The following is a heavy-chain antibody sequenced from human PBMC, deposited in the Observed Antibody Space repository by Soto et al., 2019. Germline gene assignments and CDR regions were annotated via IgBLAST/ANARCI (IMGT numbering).Heavy chain of an antibody. J-gene: IGHJ4*02. V-gene: IGHV3-74*01. Sequence: GGSLRLSCAASGFTFSSYWMHWVRQAPGKGLVWVSRINSDGSSTSYADSVKGRFTISRDNAKNTLYLQMNSLRAEDTAVYYCACLAWFGDPVPPFDCWGQGTVVTVSS. D-gene: IGHD3-10*01. CDR3: ACLAWFGDPVPPFDC. CDR2: INSDGSST. CDR1: GFTFSSYW.